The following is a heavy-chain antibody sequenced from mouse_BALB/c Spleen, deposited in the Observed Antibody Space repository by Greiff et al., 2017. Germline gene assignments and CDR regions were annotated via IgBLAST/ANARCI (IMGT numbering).Heavy chain of an antibody. V-gene: IGHV1-82*01. CDR2: IYPGDGDT. CDR1: GYAFSSSW. J-gene: IGHJ1*01. D-gene: IGHD2-14*01. CDR3: ARGTAYYRYDGYFDV. Sequence: QVQLQQSGPELVKPGASVKISCKASGYAFSSSWMNWVKQRPGQGLEWIGRIYPGDGDTNYNGKFKGKATLTADKSSSTAYMQLSSLTSVDSAVYFCARGTAYYRYDGYFDVWGAGTTVTVSS.